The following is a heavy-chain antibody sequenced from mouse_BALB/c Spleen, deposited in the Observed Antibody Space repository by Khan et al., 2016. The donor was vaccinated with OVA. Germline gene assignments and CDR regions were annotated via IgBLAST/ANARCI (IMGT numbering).Heavy chain of an antibody. V-gene: IGHV2-6-4*01. D-gene: IGHD2-14*01. Sequence: VQLQESGPGLVAPSQSLSITCTVSGFSLSRYNIHWVRQPPGKGLEWLGMIWGGGGTDYNSTLKSRLNISKDNSKSQVFLKMNSLQTDDTAMYYCARAYYRYDDYYAMDYWGQGTSVTVSS. CDR3: ARAYYRYDDYYAMDY. J-gene: IGHJ4*01. CDR2: IWGGGGT. CDR1: GFSLSRYN.